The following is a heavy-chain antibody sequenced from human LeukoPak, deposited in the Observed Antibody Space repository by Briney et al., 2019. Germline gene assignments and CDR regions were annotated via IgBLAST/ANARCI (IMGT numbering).Heavy chain of an antibody. CDR1: GGSISSYY. Sequence: SETLSLTCTVSGGSISSYYWSWIRQPAGKGLEWIGRIYTSGSTNYNPSLKSRVTMSVDTSKNQFSLKLSPVTAADTAVYYCARAIYGDYVGYYYYYYMDVWGKGTTVTVSS. CDR2: IYTSGST. J-gene: IGHJ6*03. CDR3: ARAIYGDYVGYYYYYYMDV. V-gene: IGHV4-4*07. D-gene: IGHD4-17*01.